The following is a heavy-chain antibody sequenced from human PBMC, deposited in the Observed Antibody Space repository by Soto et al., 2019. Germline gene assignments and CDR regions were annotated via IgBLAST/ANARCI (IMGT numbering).Heavy chain of an antibody. J-gene: IGHJ3*02. D-gene: IGHD5-12*01. CDR2: ISAYNGNT. CDR1: GYTFTSYG. V-gene: IGHV1-18*01. Sequence: ASVKVSCKASGYTFTSYGISWVRQAPGQGLEWMGWISAYNGNTNYAQKLQGRVTMTTDTSTSTAYMELRSLRSEDTAVYYCAACRLSRGYSGYETPGAFDIWGQGTMVTVSS. CDR3: AACRLSRGYSGYETPGAFDI.